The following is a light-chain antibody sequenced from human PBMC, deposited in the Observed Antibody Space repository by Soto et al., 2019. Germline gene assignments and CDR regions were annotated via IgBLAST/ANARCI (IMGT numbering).Light chain of an antibody. CDR2: EVS. V-gene: IGLV2-14*01. CDR3: SSYKSSSNYV. J-gene: IGLJ1*01. Sequence: QSVLTQPASVSGSPGQSITISCTGTSSGVGGYNYVSWYQQHPGKAPKLMIYEVSNRPSGVSNRFSGSKSGNTASLTISGLQAEDEADYYCSSYKSSSNYVFGTGTKVTVL. CDR1: SSGVGGYNY.